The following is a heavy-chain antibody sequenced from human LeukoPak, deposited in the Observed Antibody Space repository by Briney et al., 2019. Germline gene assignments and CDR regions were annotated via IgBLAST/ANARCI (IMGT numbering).Heavy chain of an antibody. D-gene: IGHD2-15*01. V-gene: IGHV4-39*01. CDR2: IYYSGNT. CDR3: ASQDMAVATYYFDY. Sequence: PSETLSLTCTVSGGSISSGNYYWGWIRQPPGKGLEWIGSIYYSGNTYCNPSLKSRVTISLDTSKNQFSLNLSSVTAADTAVYYCASQDMAVATYYFDYWGQGTLVTVSS. J-gene: IGHJ4*02. CDR1: GGSISSGNYY.